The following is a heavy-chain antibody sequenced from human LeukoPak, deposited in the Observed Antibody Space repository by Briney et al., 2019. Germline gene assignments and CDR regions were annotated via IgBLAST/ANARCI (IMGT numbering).Heavy chain of an antibody. Sequence: GGSLRLSCAASGFTFSSYGMHWVRQAPGKGLEWVAVIWYDGSNKYYADSVKGRFTISRDNSKNTLYLQMNSLRAEDTAVYYCARTLAEEEYYYYGMDVWGQGTTVTVSS. CDR1: GFTFSSYG. CDR3: ARTLAEEEYYYYGMDV. V-gene: IGHV3-33*01. CDR2: IWYDGSNK. J-gene: IGHJ6*02.